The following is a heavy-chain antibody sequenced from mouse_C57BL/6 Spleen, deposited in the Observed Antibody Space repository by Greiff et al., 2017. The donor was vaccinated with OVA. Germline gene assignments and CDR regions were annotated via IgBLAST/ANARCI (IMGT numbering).Heavy chain of an antibody. CDR2: IDPNSGGT. Sequence: QVQLQQPGAELVKPGASVKLSCKASGYTFTSYWMHWVKQRPGRGLEWIGRIDPNSGGTKSNEKFKSKATLTVDKPSSTADMQLSSLTSEDSAVYDCASPYSNYLGHFDYWGQGTTLTVSS. CDR3: ASPYSNYLGHFDY. V-gene: IGHV1-72*01. D-gene: IGHD2-5*01. J-gene: IGHJ2*01. CDR1: GYTFTSYW.